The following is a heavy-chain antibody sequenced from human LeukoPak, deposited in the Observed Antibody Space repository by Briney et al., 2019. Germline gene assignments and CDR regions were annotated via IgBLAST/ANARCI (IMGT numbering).Heavy chain of an antibody. D-gene: IGHD2-15*01. J-gene: IGHJ4*02. CDR3: AKDQLNRFCSGGSCSVTHDY. V-gene: IGHV3-23*01. CDR2: ISGSGGST. Sequence: GGSLRLSCAASGFTFSSYGMSWVRQAPGKGLEWVSAISGSGGSTYYADSVKGRFTISRDNSKNTLYLQMNSLRAEDTAVYYCAKDQLNRFCSGGSCSVTHDYWGQGTLVTVSS. CDR1: GFTFSSYG.